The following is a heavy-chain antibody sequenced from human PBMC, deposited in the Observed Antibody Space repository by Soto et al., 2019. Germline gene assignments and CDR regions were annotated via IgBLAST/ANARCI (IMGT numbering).Heavy chain of an antibody. CDR3: VVKVRGVIVARNLDY. V-gene: IGHV3-23*01. J-gene: IGHJ4*02. D-gene: IGHD3-10*01. CDR1: GFTFSSYA. Sequence: GGSLRLSCAASGFTFSSYAMSWVRQAPGKGLEWVAAITGSGGDTYYADSVKGRFTISRDNSKNTLYAQMDSLRAEDTAVYYCVVKVRGVIVARNLDYWGQG. CDR2: ITGSGGDT.